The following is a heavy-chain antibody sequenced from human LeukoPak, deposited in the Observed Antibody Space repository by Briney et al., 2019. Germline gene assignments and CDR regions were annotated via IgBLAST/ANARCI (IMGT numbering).Heavy chain of an antibody. CDR1: GGSFSGYY. CDR2: INHSGST. J-gene: IGHJ3*02. Sequence: SETLSLTCAVYGGSFSGYYWSWIRQPPGKGLEWIGEINHSGSTNYNPSLKSRVTISVDTSKSQFSLKLSSVTAADTAVYYCARGLILFAFDIWGQGTMVTVSS. V-gene: IGHV4-34*01. D-gene: IGHD2-21*01. CDR3: ARGLILFAFDI.